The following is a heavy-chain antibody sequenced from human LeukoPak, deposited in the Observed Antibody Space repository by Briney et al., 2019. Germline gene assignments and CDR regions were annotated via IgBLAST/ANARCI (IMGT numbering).Heavy chain of an antibody. CDR3: AREGLGYSYGY. V-gene: IGHV3-74*01. Sequence: PGGSLRLSCAASGFTFSTYWMHWVRQVPGKGLVWVSRIHSNGIYTYYADFVKGRSTISRDNAKNTLYLQMNSLRAEDTAVYYCAREGLGYSYGYWGQGALVTVSS. CDR1: GFTFSTYW. J-gene: IGHJ4*02. D-gene: IGHD5-18*01. CDR2: IHSNGIYT.